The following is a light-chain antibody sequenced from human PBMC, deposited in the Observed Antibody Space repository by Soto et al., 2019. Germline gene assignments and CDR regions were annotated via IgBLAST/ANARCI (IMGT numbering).Light chain of an antibody. J-gene: IGKJ5*01. CDR2: AAS. V-gene: IGKV1-39*01. CDR3: QQSYDHPVT. Sequence: DIQMTQSPSSLSASVGDRVTITFRASQTISSYLNLFQQNPAQAPNLLIYAASTLQHEVPSRFIVSRSATDYPLIITKHQPEDFATYCCQQSYDHPVTFGQGTR. CDR1: QTISSY.